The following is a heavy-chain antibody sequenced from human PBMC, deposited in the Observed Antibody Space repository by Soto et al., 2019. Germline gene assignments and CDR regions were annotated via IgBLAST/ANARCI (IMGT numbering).Heavy chain of an antibody. Sequence: GGSLRLSCAASGFTFDDYAMHWVRQVPGKGLEWVSGINWNSGSIGYGDSVKGRFAISRDNAKNSLHLQMNSLSAEDTALYYCVKDESINWYSGHFRHWGEGTLVTVSS. D-gene: IGHD6-13*01. CDR1: GFTFDDYA. CDR3: VKDESINWYSGHFRH. V-gene: IGHV3-9*01. J-gene: IGHJ1*01. CDR2: INWNSGSI.